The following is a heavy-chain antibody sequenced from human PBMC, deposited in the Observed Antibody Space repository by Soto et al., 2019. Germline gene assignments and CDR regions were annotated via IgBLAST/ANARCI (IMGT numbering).Heavy chain of an antibody. J-gene: IGHJ6*02. D-gene: IGHD2-2*02. CDR3: ARSLAEGYCIISGCYTRPLYGMDV. Sequence: QLVQSGAEVKKPGASVKVSCKASGYSFSGYYIHWVRQAPGQGLEWMGWINPNNGGTNYAQKFQGRVTVTRDTSTSTAYMELTRLTSDDTAVFYCARSLAEGYCIISGCYTRPLYGMDVWGQGTTVTVSS. CDR1: GYSFSGYY. V-gene: IGHV1-2*02. CDR2: INPNNGGT.